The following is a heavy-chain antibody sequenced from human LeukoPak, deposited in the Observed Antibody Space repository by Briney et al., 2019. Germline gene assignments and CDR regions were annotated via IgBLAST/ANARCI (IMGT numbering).Heavy chain of an antibody. CDR2: INHSGST. CDR1: GGSFSGYY. D-gene: IGHD3-10*01. J-gene: IGHJ4*02. CDR3: ARGRAYYGSGIFDY. Sequence: SETLSLTCAVYGGSFSGYYWSWIRQPPGKGLEWIGEINHSGSTNYNPSLKSRVTISVDTSKNQFSLKLSSVTAADTAVYYCARGRAYYGSGIFDYWGQGTLVTVSS. V-gene: IGHV4-34*01.